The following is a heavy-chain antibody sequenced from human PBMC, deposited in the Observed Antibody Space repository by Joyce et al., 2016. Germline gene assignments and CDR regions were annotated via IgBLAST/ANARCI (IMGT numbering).Heavy chain of an antibody. Sequence: QLQLQESGPGLVKPSETLSLTCTVSGGSISSSSYYWGWFRQPPGKGLEWIGSFYYSGSNYYNPSLKSRVTISVDTSKNQLSLKLSSVTAADTAVYYCSSGYSSRYYMDVWGKGTTVTVSS. CDR2: FYYSGSN. CDR3: SSGYSSRYYMDV. J-gene: IGHJ6*03. CDR1: GGSISSSSYY. V-gene: IGHV4-39*07. D-gene: IGHD6-13*01.